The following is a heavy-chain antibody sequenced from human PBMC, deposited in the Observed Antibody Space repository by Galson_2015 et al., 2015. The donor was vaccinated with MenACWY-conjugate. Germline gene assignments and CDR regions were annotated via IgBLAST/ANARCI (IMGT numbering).Heavy chain of an antibody. V-gene: IGHV1-58*01. CDR3: AISREVVTPFSPCEL. CDR1: GFTFSSSS. CDR2: IVIGNGNI. Sequence: SVKVSCKASGFTFSSSSVQWVRQARGQRLEWMGWIVIGNGNINYAQNSQERVTFTRDMSTSTAYMELSSLRSDDTAVYYCAISREVVTPFSPCELWGQGTMITVSS. J-gene: IGHJ3*01. D-gene: IGHD4-23*01.